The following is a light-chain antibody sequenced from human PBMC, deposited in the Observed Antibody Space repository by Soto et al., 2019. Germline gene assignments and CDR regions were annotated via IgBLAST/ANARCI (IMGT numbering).Light chain of an antibody. CDR3: QQRSEWPLCT. J-gene: IGKJ2*02. V-gene: IGKV1-27*01. Sequence: DIQLTQSPSSLSESVGDRVTITCRVSQGSSSYLNWYRLKPGKVPELLIYSASNLQSGVPSRFSGSGSGTDFTLTISSLEPEDFAVYFCQQRSEWPLCTFGQGTKVDIK. CDR1: QGSSSY. CDR2: SAS.